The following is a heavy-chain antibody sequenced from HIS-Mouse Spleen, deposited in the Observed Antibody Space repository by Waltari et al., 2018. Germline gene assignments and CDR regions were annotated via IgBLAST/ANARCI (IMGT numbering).Heavy chain of an antibody. CDR2: ISYEGSNK. V-gene: IGHV3-30*18. J-gene: IGHJ4*02. CDR3: AKDKHHAFDY. CDR1: GFTFSSYG. Sequence: QVQLVDSGGGVVQPGRSLRLSCAASGFTFSSYGMHWVRQAPGKGLEWVAVISYEGSNKYYADSVKGRFTISRDNSKNTLYLQMNSLRAEDTAVYYCAKDKHHAFDYWGQGTLVTVSS.